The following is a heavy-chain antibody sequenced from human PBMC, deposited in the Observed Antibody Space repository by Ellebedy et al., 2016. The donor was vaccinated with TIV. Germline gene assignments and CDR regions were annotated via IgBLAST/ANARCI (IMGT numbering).Heavy chain of an antibody. Sequence: GESLKISCKGSGYSFTSYWIGWVRQMPGKGLEWMGIIYPGDSDTRYSPSFQGQVTISADKSISTAYLQWSSLKASDTAMYYCARQWVVRGVIITNWFDPWGQGTLVTVSS. V-gene: IGHV5-51*01. CDR3: ARQWVVRGVIITNWFDP. CDR2: IYPGDSDT. D-gene: IGHD3-10*01. CDR1: GYSFTSYW. J-gene: IGHJ5*02.